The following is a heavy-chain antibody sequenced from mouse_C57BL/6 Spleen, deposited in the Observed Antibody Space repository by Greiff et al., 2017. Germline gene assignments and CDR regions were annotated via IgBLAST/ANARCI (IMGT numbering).Heavy chain of an antibody. CDR1: GFNIKDYY. CDR3: TTGLREDYAMDY. D-gene: IGHD1-1*01. CDR2: IDPEDGDT. J-gene: IGHJ4*01. V-gene: IGHV14-1*01. Sequence: VQLQQSGAELVRPGASVKLSCTASGFNIKDYYMHWVKQRPEQGLEWIGRIDPEDGDTEYAPKFQGKATMTADTSSNTAYLQLSSLTSEDTAVYYCTTGLREDYAMDYWGQGTSGTVSS.